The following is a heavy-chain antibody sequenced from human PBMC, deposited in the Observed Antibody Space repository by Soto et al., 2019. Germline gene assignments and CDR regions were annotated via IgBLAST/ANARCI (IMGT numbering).Heavy chain of an antibody. D-gene: IGHD1-1*01. CDR1: WFTFSSYW. Sequence: PVGSLRLSCADSWFTFSSYWMSWVRQAPGQGLEWVANVKYDGSQTYYVGSVKGRFTISRDNAKNSLYQQMNSLRAEDTAVYYCTRDFQGPLDYGMDVWGQGTTVTVSS. V-gene: IGHV3-7*01. CDR2: VKYDGSQT. J-gene: IGHJ6*02. CDR3: TRDFQGPLDYGMDV.